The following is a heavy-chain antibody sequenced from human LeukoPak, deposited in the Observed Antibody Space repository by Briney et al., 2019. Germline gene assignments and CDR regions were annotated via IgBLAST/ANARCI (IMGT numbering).Heavy chain of an antibody. D-gene: IGHD3-3*01. CDR1: GFTFGDYA. CDR2: IRSKAYGGTT. Sequence: GGSLRLSCTASGFTFGDYAMSWVRQAPGKGLEWVGFIRSKAYGGTTEYAASVKGRFTISRDDSKSIAYLQMNSLKTGDTAVYYCTRDLRQRTIFGVVNYYYGMDVWGQGTTVTVSS. CDR3: TRDLRQRTIFGVVNYYYGMDV. V-gene: IGHV3-49*04. J-gene: IGHJ6*02.